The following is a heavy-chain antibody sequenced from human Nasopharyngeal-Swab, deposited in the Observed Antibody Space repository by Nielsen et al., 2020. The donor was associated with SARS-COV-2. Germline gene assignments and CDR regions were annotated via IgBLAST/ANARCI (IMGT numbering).Heavy chain of an antibody. V-gene: IGHV4-34*01. CDR3: ARERRGTIFGVVIMKGARRMDV. CDR2: INQRGST. CDR1: GGSFSGYY. D-gene: IGHD3-3*01. J-gene: IGHJ6*02. Sequence: SQTLSLTCAVYGGSFSGYYWSWIRQPPGKGLEWIGEINQRGSTNYNPSLKSRVTISVDTSKNQFSLKLSSVTAADTAVYYCARERRGTIFGVVIMKGARRMDVWGQGTTVTVSS.